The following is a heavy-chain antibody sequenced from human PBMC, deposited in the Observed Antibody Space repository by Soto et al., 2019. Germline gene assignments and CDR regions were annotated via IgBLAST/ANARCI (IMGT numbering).Heavy chain of an antibody. J-gene: IGHJ4*02. CDR1: GYTFTSFG. V-gene: IGHV1-18*04. CDR3: ARDKMIYTFGSGTCDY. CDR2: ISGYNGDT. Sequence: QIQLVQSGAEVKKPGASVKVSCKASGYTFTSFGISWVRQAPGQGLEWMGWISGYNGDTDIAQKVQGRVTMTTDTATSTAYMERRSLRSDDTAVYFCARDKMIYTFGSGTCDYWGQGTVVTVSS. D-gene: IGHD3-10*01.